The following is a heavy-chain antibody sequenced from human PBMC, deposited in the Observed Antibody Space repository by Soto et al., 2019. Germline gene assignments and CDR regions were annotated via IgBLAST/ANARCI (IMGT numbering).Heavy chain of an antibody. CDR1: GYSFTSYW. Sequence: PGESLKISCKGSGYSFTSYWISWVRQMPGKGLEWMGRIDPSDSYTNYSPSFQGHVTISADKSISTAYLQWSSLKASDTAMYYCARREAAAGTGYYYYGMDVWGQGTTVTSP. V-gene: IGHV5-10-1*01. D-gene: IGHD6-13*01. CDR3: ARREAAAGTGYYYYGMDV. CDR2: IDPSDSYT. J-gene: IGHJ6*02.